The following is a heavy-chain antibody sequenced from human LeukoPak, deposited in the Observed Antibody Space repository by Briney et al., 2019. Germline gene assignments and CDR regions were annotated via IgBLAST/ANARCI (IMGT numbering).Heavy chain of an antibody. J-gene: IGHJ4*02. D-gene: IGHD5-24*01. CDR1: GYTFTSYG. Sequence: ASVKVSCKASGYTFTSYGISWVRQAPGQGLEWMGWINPNSGGTNYAQKFQGRVTMTRDTSISTAYMELSRLRSDDTAVYYCARAEDGYNPDFDYWGQGTLVTVSS. CDR2: INPNSGGT. CDR3: ARAEDGYNPDFDY. V-gene: IGHV1-2*02.